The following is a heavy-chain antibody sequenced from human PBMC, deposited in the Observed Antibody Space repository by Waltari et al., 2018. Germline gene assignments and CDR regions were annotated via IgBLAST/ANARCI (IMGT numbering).Heavy chain of an antibody. CDR1: GFTFSSYA. J-gene: IGHJ6*02. CDR2: ISYDGSNK. CDR3: ARDRTGYCSGGSCSHYYYYGMDV. D-gene: IGHD2-15*01. V-gene: IGHV3-30*01. Sequence: QVQLVESGGGVVQPGRSLRLSCAASGFTFSSYAMHWVRQAPGKGLEWVAVISYDGSNKYYADSVKCRFTISRDKSKNTLYLQMNSLRAEDTAVYYCARDRTGYCSGGSCSHYYYYGMDVWGQGTTVTVSS.